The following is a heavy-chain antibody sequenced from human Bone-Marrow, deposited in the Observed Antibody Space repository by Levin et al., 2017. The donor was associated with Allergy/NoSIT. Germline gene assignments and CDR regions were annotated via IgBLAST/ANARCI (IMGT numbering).Heavy chain of an antibody. J-gene: IGHJ5*02. CDR3: TRGKVGGWFDP. CDR2: IDSDGSTT. CDR1: GFIFGSYA. D-gene: IGHD3-16*01. Sequence: GGSLRLSCAASGFIFGSYAMHWVRQAPGKGLVWVSRIDSDGSTTTYADSVKGRFTSSRDNAKNTLNLQMNSLRAEDMAMYYCTRGKVGGWFDPWGQGTLVTVSS. V-gene: IGHV3-74*01.